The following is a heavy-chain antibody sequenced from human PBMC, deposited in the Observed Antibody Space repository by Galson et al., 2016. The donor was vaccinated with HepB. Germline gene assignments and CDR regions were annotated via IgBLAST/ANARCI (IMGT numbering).Heavy chain of an antibody. V-gene: IGHV1-46*01. CDR3: ARDSRGGVVMLLDHYYMDV. J-gene: IGHJ6*03. CDR1: GYTFTYYS. CDR2: SNPRDGST. Sequence: SVKVSCKASGYTFTYYSIHWVRQAPGQGLEWMGISNPRDGSTTYAQKFQGRFTVASDTPTRTLYMELSSLSSEDTAVCYCARDSRGGVVMLLDHYYMDVWGEGTTVTVSS. D-gene: IGHD3-3*01.